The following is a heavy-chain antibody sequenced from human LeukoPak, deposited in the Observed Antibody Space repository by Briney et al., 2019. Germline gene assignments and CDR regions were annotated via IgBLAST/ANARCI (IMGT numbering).Heavy chain of an antibody. CDR3: ARWGYCSSTSCYLGGYYYYYGMDV. CDR1: GDSITSDNW. CDR2: IYHSGST. Sequence: SGTLSLTCAVSGDSITSDNWWSWVRQPPGKGLEWIGEIYHSGSTNYNPSLKSRVTISVDKSKNQFSLKLSSVTAADTAVYYCARWGYCSSTSCYLGGYYYYYGMDVWGQGTTVTVSS. J-gene: IGHJ6*02. V-gene: IGHV4-4*02. D-gene: IGHD2-2*01.